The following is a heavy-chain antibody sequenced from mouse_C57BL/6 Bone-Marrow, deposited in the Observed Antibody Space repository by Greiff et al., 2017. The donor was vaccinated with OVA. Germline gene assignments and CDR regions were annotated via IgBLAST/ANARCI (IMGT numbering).Heavy chain of an antibody. CDR3: TSYGHFDY. V-gene: IGHV14-4*01. J-gene: IGHJ2*01. CDR2: IDPENGDT. Sequence: EVQLQQSGAELVRPGASVKLSCTASGFNIKDDYMHWVKQRPEQGLEWIGWIDPENGDTEYASKFQGKATITADTSSNTAYLQLSSLPSEDTAVYYCTSYGHFDYWGQGTTLTVSS. D-gene: IGHD1-1*02. CDR1: GFNIKDDY.